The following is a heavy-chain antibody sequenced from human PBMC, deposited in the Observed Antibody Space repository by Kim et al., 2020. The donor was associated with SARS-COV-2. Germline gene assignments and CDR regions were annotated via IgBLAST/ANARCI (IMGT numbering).Heavy chain of an antibody. Sequence: GGSLRLSCSASGFTFSDYAMSWFRQAPGKGLEWLGFVRNKAYGATTQYAASVRGRLTISRDDSEGIAYLHMSSPKTEDTAVYYCTSGGGSGRSFFDYWG. D-gene: IGHD3-10*01. CDR2: VRNKAYGATT. CDR3: TSGGGSGRSFFDY. J-gene: IGHJ4*01. CDR1: GFTFSDYA. V-gene: IGHV3-49*03.